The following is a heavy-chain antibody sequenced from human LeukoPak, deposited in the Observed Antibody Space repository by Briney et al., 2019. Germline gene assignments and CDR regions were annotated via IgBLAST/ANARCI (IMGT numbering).Heavy chain of an antibody. V-gene: IGHV3-53*01. CDR1: GFTVSSNY. J-gene: IGHJ4*02. CDR2: IYSGGST. CDR3: ARCITMIRGFDY. Sequence: PGGSLRLSCAASGFTVSSNYMSWVRQAPGKGLEWVSVIYSGGSTYYADSVKGRFTISRDNSKNTLYLQMNSLRAEDTAVYYCARCITMIRGFDYWAREPWSPSPQ. D-gene: IGHD3-10*01.